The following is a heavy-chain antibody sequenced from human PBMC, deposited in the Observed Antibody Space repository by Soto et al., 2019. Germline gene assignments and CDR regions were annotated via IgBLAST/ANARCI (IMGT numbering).Heavy chain of an antibody. Sequence: SETLSLTCAVYGGSFSGYYWSWIRQPPGKGLEWIGEINHSGSTNYNPSLKSRVTISVDTSKNQFSLKLSSVTAADTAVYYCARGRGIAVARRWFEPWGQGTLVTVS. V-gene: IGHV4-34*01. D-gene: IGHD6-19*01. CDR3: ARGRGIAVARRWFEP. CDR1: GGSFSGYY. J-gene: IGHJ5*02. CDR2: INHSGST.